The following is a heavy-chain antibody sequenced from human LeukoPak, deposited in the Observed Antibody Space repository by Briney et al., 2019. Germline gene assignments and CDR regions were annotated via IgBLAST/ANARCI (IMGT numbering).Heavy chain of an antibody. CDR2: INPSSGST. J-gene: IGHJ4*02. V-gene: IGHV1-46*03. CDR3: ARGQEVVPAAIPPGQYFDY. Sequence: ASVKVSCKASGYTFTSYYMHWVRQAPGQGLEWMGIINPSSGSTSYAQKFQGRVTMTRDTSTSTVYMELSSLRSEDTAVYYCARGQEVVPAAIPPGQYFDYWGQGTLVTVSS. D-gene: IGHD2-2*01. CDR1: GYTFTSYY.